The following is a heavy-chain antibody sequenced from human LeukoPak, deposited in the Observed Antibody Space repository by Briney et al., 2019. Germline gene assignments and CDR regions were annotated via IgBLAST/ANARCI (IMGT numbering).Heavy chain of an antibody. CDR3: ATVYYYDSSGYHQFDY. D-gene: IGHD3-22*01. V-gene: IGHV1-24*01. CDR2: FDPEDGKT. J-gene: IGHJ4*02. CDR1: GYTLTELS. Sequence: ASVKVSCKVSGYTLTELSMHWVRQAPGKGLEWMGGFDPEDGKTIYAQKFQGRVTMTEDTSTDTAYMELSSLRSEDTAVYYCATVYYYDSSGYHQFDYWGQGTLVTVSS.